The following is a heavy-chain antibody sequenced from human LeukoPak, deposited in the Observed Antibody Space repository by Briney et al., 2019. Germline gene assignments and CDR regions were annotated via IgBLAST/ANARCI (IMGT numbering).Heavy chain of an antibody. Sequence: SQTLSLTCAISGDSVSSSTAAWNWIRQSRSRGLEWLGRTYYRSKWYSDFAEYVKSRITIDPDTSKNQFSLQLNSVTPDDTAVYFCARGQTGSGRIFDYWGQGTLVTVSS. J-gene: IGHJ4*02. CDR3: ARGQTGSGRIFDY. V-gene: IGHV6-1*01. D-gene: IGHD2-15*01. CDR2: TYYRSKWYS. CDR1: GDSVSSSTAA.